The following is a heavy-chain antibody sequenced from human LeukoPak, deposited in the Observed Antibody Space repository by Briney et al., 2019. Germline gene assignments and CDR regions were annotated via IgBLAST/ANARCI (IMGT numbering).Heavy chain of an antibody. J-gene: IGHJ4*02. D-gene: IGHD7-27*01. CDR2: MNEDGSVT. Sequence: GGSLRLSCAVSGFSIRSSWMSWVRQTPGKGLEWVADMNEDGSVTWYADSVKGRFTVSRDNAKNSVDLQMSSLRVENTAVYYCARDPAWGAIDYWGQGTLVTVSS. V-gene: IGHV3-7*01. CDR3: ARDPAWGAIDY. CDR1: GFSIRSSW.